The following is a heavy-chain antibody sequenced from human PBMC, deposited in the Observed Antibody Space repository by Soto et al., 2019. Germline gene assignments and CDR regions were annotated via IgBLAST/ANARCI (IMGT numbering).Heavy chain of an antibody. CDR1: GGSISSSSDY. J-gene: IGHJ4*02. CDR2: INYSGST. V-gene: IGHV4-39*01. CDR3: ARKARGTTVAGRIDY. Sequence: SETLSLTCSVSGGSISSSSDYWGWIRQTPGKGLEWIGSINYSGSTYNNPSLKSRVTMSVDTSKNQFSLKLNSVTAADTAVYYCARKARGTTVAGRIDYWGQGTLVTVSS. D-gene: IGHD6-19*01.